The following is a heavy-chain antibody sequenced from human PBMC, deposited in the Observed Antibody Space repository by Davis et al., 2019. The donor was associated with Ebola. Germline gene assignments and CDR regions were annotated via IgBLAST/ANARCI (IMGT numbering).Heavy chain of an antibody. CDR1: GYTFTDHY. Sequence: ASVKVSCKASGYTFTDHYMYWVRQAPGQGLEWMGWINPNSGDSSFAQKFQGRVTMARDTSINRAYIELSRLRSDDTAVYYCATVGTSVTAFDHWGQGTLVTVSS. D-gene: IGHD4-17*01. CDR2: INPNSGDS. V-gene: IGHV1-2*02. CDR3: ATVGTSVTAFDH. J-gene: IGHJ4*02.